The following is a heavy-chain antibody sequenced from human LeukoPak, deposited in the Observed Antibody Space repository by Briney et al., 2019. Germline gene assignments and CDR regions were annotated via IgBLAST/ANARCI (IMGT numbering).Heavy chain of an antibody. J-gene: IGHJ4*02. CDR3: ARTDYDFQAGLDY. CDR2: IKQDGSEK. Sequence: GGSLRLSCAASGFTFSSYWMSWVRQAPGKGLEWVANIKQDGSEKYYVDSVKGRFTISRDNAKNSPYLQMNSLRAKDTAVYYCARTDYDFQAGLDYWGQGTLVTVSS. V-gene: IGHV3-7*01. CDR1: GFTFSSYW. D-gene: IGHD3-3*01.